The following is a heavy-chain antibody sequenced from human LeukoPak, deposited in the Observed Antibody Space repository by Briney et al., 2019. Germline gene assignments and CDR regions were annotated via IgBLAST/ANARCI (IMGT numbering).Heavy chain of an antibody. CDR1: GDSVTNYY. Sequence: SETLSLTCTVSGDSVTNYYWSWIRQPPGKGLEWIGYIYYSGSTNYNPSLKSRVTISVDTSKNQFSLKLSSVTAADTAVYYCVRSSTYHLFDDWGQGTLVTVSS. CDR3: VRSSTYHLFDD. CDR2: IYYSGST. V-gene: IGHV4-59*08. D-gene: IGHD2-15*01. J-gene: IGHJ4*02.